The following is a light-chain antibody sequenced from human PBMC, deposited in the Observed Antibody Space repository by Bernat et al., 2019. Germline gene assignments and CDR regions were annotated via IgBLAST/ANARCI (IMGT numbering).Light chain of an antibody. V-gene: IGLV1-47*02. CDR3: ATWDDSLSGRV. Sequence: QSVVTQPPSASGTPGQRVTISCSGSSSNIGSNYVYWYQQFPGTAPKLLIYSNSQRPSGVPDRFSGSKSGTSAYLAISGLRSEDEADYYCATWDDSLSGRVFGGGTKLTVL. CDR1: SSNIGSNY. CDR2: SNS. J-gene: IGLJ3*02.